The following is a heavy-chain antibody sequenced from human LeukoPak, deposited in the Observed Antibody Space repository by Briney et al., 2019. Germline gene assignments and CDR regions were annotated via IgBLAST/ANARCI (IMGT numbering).Heavy chain of an antibody. CDR1: EFPFVDYA. CDR2: ISSSSSTI. D-gene: IGHD2-21*01. CDR3: ARDHRGIYSPFDY. Sequence: GGSLRLSCTASEFPFVDYAMNWVRQAPGKGLEWVSYISSSSSTIYYADSVKGRFTISRDNAKNSLYLQMNSLRAEDTAVYYCARDHRGIYSPFDYWGQGTLVTVSS. V-gene: IGHV3-48*01. J-gene: IGHJ4*02.